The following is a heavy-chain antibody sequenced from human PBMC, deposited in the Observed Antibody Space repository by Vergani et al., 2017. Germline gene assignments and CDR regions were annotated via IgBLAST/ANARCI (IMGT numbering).Heavy chain of an antibody. J-gene: IGHJ3*02. Sequence: EVQLVESGGGLVQSGGSLRLSCAASGFIFSNFWMTWVRQAPGKGLEWVGDIKQDGSETYYVDSVKGRFTISRDNAKNSLYLQMNSLRAEDTAVYYCARDRVTTGPNDAFDIWGQGTMVTVSS. CDR3: ARDRVTTGPNDAFDI. CDR1: GFIFSNFW. D-gene: IGHD4-17*01. V-gene: IGHV3-7*01. CDR2: IKQDGSET.